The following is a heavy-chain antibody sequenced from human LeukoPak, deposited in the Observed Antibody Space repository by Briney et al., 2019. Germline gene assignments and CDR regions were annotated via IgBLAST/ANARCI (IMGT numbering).Heavy chain of an antibody. CDR2: IYPGDSDT. D-gene: IGHD4-17*01. V-gene: IGHV5-51*01. Sequence: GESLKISCKGSGYSFTSYWIGWVRQMPGKGLEWMGIIYPGDSDTRYSPSFQGQVTISADKSISTAYLQWSSLKASDTAMYYCARSRDYGDYLALFDYWGQGTLVTVSS. CDR1: GYSFTSYW. CDR3: ARSRDYGDYLALFDY. J-gene: IGHJ4*02.